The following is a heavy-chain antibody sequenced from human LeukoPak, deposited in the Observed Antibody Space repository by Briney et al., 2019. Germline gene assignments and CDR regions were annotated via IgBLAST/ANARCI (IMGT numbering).Heavy chain of an antibody. CDR3: ARGTSSSWYFPYYSDY. Sequence: SETLSLTCTVSGGSISSYYWSWIRQPPGKGLEWIGYIYYSGSTNYNPSLKSRVTISVDTSKNQFSLKLSSVTAADTAVYYCARGTSSSWYFPYYSDYWGQGTLVTVSS. CDR2: IYYSGST. J-gene: IGHJ4*02. V-gene: IGHV4-59*01. D-gene: IGHD6-13*01. CDR1: GGSISSYY.